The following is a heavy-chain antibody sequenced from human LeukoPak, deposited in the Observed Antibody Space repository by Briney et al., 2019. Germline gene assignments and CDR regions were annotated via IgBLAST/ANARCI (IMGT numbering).Heavy chain of an antibody. CDR1: GFTFSSYS. CDR3: ARAGYSYGLIREIDH. CDR2: ISSGSSTI. V-gene: IGHV3-48*01. J-gene: IGHJ4*02. D-gene: IGHD5-18*01. Sequence: GGSLRLSCAASGFTFSSYSMDWGRQAPGKGLEWVSYISSGSSTIYYADSVKGRFTISRDNAKNSLYLQMNSLRAEDTAVYYCARAGYSYGLIREIDHWGQGTLVTVSS.